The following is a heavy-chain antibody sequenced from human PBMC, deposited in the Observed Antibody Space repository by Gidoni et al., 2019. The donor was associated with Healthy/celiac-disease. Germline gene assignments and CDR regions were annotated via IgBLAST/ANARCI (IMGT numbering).Heavy chain of an antibody. CDR3: ASGPPERFDY. J-gene: IGHJ4*02. Sequence: QVQLQESGPGLVKPSATLSLTCTVSGGSISSYYWSWIRQPPGKGLEWIGYIYYSGSTNYNPSLKSRVTISVDTSKNQFSLKLSSVTAADTAVYYCASGPPERFDYWGQGTLVTVSS. CDR1: GGSISSYY. CDR2: IYYSGST. V-gene: IGHV4-59*08.